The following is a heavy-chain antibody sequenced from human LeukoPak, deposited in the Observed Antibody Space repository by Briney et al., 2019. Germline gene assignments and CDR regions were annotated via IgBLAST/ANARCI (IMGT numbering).Heavy chain of an antibody. CDR3: ARALLLAKRFDY. Sequence: PSETLSLTCTVSGASISSSDYYWTWIRQPPGKGLEWIGYIYYSGSAYYNPSLKSRVSVSVDTSKNHFSLEMYSVTDADTAVYYCARALLLAKRFDYWGQGILVTVSS. D-gene: IGHD2/OR15-2a*01. CDR1: GASISSSDYY. J-gene: IGHJ4*02. CDR2: IYYSGSA. V-gene: IGHV4-30-4*08.